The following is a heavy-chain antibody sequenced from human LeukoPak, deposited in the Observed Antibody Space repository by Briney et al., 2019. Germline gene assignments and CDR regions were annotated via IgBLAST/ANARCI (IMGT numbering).Heavy chain of an antibody. V-gene: IGHV1-2*02. Sequence: ASVKVSCKASAYTFTGYYMHWVRQAPGQGLEWVGWINPNSGGTNYAQKFQGRVTMTRDTSISTAYMELSRLRSDDTAVYYCARGSSIFGVVICDYWGQGTLVTVSS. CDR2: INPNSGGT. J-gene: IGHJ4*02. D-gene: IGHD3-3*01. CDR1: AYTFTGYY. CDR3: ARGSSIFGVVICDY.